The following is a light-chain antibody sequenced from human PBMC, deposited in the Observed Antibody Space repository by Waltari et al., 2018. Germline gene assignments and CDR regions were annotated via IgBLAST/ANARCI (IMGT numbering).Light chain of an antibody. J-gene: IGKJ1*01. CDR3: HQYHDWPQT. CDR2: DAS. V-gene: IGKV3D-15*01. Sequence: EIVLTQSPATLSVSPGERATLSCWASQSIRSTLAWYQQKPGQAPRLLIYDASTRATGIPVRFSGSGSGTYFTLTISSLQSEDFAVYYCHQYHDWPQTFGQGTKVELK. CDR1: QSIRST.